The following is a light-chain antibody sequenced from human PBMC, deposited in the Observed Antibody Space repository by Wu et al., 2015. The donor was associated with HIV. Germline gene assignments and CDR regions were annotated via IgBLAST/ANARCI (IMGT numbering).Light chain of an antibody. CDR2: GAS. J-gene: IGKJ3*01. V-gene: IGKV3-20*01. CDR3: QQSYGPSFT. CDR1: QSGYSSY. Sequence: EIVLTQSPGTLSLSPGERATLSCRASQSGYSSYLAWYQQKPGQAPRLLIYGASTRATGIPDRFSGSGSGTDFTLTISNLQPDDFATYFCQQSYGPSFTFGPGTKVDIK.